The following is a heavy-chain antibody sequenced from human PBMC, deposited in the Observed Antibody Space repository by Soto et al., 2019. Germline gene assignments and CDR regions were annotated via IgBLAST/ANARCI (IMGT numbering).Heavy chain of an antibody. CDR2: IYYSGST. CDR3: ARSGLKSYCVY. Sequence: SETLSLTCTVSGGSISSGGYYWSWIRQHPGKGLEWIGYIYYSGSTYYNPSLKSRVTISVDTSKNQFSLKLSSVTAADTAVYYCARSGLKSYCVYWGQGTLVTVSS. J-gene: IGHJ4*02. D-gene: IGHD3-10*02. CDR1: GGSISSGGYY. V-gene: IGHV4-31*03.